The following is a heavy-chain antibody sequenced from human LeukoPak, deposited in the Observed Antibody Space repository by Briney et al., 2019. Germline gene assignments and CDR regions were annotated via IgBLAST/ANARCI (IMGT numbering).Heavy chain of an antibody. V-gene: IGHV3-48*01. D-gene: IGHD2-2*01. J-gene: IGHJ4*02. CDR3: ARDPRTIVVVPAAIDY. Sequence: PGGSLRLSCAASGFTFSSYNMNWVRQAPGKGLEWISYISSSSSTIYYADSVKGRFTISRDNAKNSLYLQMNSLRAEDTAVYYCARDPRTIVVVPAAIDYWGQGTLVTVSS. CDR1: GFTFSSYN. CDR2: ISSSSSTI.